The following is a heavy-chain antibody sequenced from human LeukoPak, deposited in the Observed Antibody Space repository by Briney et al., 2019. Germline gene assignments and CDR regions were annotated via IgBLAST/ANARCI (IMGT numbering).Heavy chain of an antibody. CDR2: ISSSGGST. CDR3: AKDLHYYDSSGFPGV. V-gene: IGHV3-23*01. J-gene: IGHJ4*02. CDR1: GFTFSSYA. Sequence: GGSLRLSCAASGFTFSSYAMNWVRQAPGKGLEWVSGISSSGGSTSYADSVKGRFTISRDNSKNTLYLQMNSLRAEDTAVYYCAKDLHYYDSSGFPGVWGQGTLVTVSS. D-gene: IGHD3-22*01.